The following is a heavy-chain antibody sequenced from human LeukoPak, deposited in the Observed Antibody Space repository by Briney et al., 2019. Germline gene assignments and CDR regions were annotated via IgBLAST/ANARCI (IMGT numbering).Heavy chain of an antibody. CDR2: ISGSGGST. CDR1: GFTFSSYA. J-gene: IGHJ3*02. D-gene: IGHD6-19*01. Sequence: QPGGSLRLSCAASGFTFSSYAMSWVRQAPGKGLEWVSAISGSGGSTYYADSVKGRFTISRDNSKNTLYLQMNSLRAEDTAVYYCAKSSRIAVAGTGAFDIWGQGTMVTVSS. CDR3: AKSSRIAVAGTGAFDI. V-gene: IGHV3-23*01.